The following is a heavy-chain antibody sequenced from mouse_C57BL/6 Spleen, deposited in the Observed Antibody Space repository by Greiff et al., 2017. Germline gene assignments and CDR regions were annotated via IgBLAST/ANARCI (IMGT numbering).Heavy chain of an antibody. J-gene: IGHJ4*01. Sequence: QVQLQQSGPELVKPGASVKISCKASGYAFSSYWMNWVKQRPGKGLEWIGQIYPGDGDTNYNGKFKGKATLTADKSSSTAYMQLSSLTSEDSAVYFCARSDPYYYAMDYWGQGTSVTVSS. CDR1: GYAFSSYW. V-gene: IGHV1-80*01. CDR3: ARSDPYYYAMDY. CDR2: IYPGDGDT.